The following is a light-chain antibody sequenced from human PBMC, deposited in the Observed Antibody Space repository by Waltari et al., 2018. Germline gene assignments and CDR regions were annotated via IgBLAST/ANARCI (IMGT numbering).Light chain of an antibody. CDR3: QQSYSHTRT. CDR1: QSISSY. Sequence: DIQMTQSPSSLSASVGDRVTITCRASQSISSYLNWYQQKPGKAPKLLIYAASSLQSGVPSRFSGSGSGRDFTLSISSLQPEDFATYYCQQSYSHTRTFGQGTKVEIE. J-gene: IGKJ1*01. CDR2: AAS. V-gene: IGKV1-39*01.